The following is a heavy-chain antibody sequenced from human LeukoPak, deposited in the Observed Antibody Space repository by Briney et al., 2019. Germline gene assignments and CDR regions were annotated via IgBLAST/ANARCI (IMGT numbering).Heavy chain of an antibody. CDR1: GFTLSNYD. CDR2: IRYDGSNK. J-gene: IGHJ3*02. Sequence: GGSLRLSCAASGFTLSNYDMHWVRQAPGKGLEWVAFIRYDGSNKDYADSVKGRFTISRDNSKNTLLLQMNSLRAEETAVYYCAKDRRHSDSSGYYSHDAFDIWGQGTTVTVSS. V-gene: IGHV3-30*02. CDR3: AKDRRHSDSSGYYSHDAFDI. D-gene: IGHD3-22*01.